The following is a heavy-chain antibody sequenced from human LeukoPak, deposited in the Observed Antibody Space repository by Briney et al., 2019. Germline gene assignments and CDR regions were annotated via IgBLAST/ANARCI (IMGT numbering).Heavy chain of an antibody. CDR3: ARGMQQLYHFDS. J-gene: IGHJ4*02. Sequence: KTSETLSLTCAVSGGSISSYYWSWIRQPPGKGLEWIGYIYYSGSTNYNPSLKSRVTISVDTSKNQFSLKLSSVTAADTAVYYCARGMQQLYHFDSWGRGTLVTVSS. CDR1: GGSISSYY. D-gene: IGHD6-13*01. CDR2: IYYSGST. V-gene: IGHV4-59*01.